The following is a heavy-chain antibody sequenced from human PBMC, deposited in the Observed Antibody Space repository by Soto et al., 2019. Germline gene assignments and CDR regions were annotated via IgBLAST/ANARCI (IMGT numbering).Heavy chain of an antibody. J-gene: IGHJ4*02. D-gene: IGHD2-8*02. CDR2: FSLSGTT. V-gene: IGHV4-4*07. CDR3: ARGMTPPGAPAWYYFDS. CDR1: GASITGSSY. Sequence: SETLSLTCTVSGASITGSSYWSWIRQPAGKGLEWIGRFSLSGTTSYNPSLRSRVTMSADVSKNQFSLRLTSVTAADTALYYCARGMTPPGAPAWYYFDSWGQGTLVTVSS.